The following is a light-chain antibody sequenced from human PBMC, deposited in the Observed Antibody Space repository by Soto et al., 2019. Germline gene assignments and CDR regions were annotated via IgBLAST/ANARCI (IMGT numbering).Light chain of an antibody. CDR3: QQTSITPWT. V-gene: IGKV1-39*01. CDR2: AVS. J-gene: IGKJ1*01. Sequence: FKMTHSPSSLSASVGATVTIICRASQSSSSYLNWYQQKQGKAPQFMIYAVSTLQSGVPSRFSGSGSGTDCTLTISSLHPEDVTTFYCQQTSITPWTFGQGTKVDIK. CDR1: QSSSSY.